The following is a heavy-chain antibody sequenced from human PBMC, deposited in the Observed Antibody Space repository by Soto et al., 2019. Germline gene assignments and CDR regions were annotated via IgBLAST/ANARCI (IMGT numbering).Heavy chain of an antibody. CDR2: IHESGSM. CDR1: GGSISSGGYY. V-gene: IGHV4-31*03. D-gene: IGHD3-9*01. CDR3: ARGTDTWFFDL. Sequence: QVQLQESGPGLVKPSQTLSLTCTVSGGSISSGGYYWSWIRLHPGKGLEWIGYIHESGSMYYKASLKSRVTISIDTSKNQFSLKLTSVTAADTAVYYCARGTDTWFFDLWGRGTLVTVSS. J-gene: IGHJ2*01.